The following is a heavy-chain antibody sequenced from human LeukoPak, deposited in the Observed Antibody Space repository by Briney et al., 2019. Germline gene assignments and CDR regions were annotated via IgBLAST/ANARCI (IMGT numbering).Heavy chain of an antibody. J-gene: IGHJ4*02. D-gene: IGHD5-12*01. CDR2: INHSGST. CDR3: ARAGSSGYEFDY. V-gene: IGHV4-34*01. CDR1: GGSFSGYY. Sequence: PSETLSLTCAVYGGSFSGYYWSWIRQPPGKGLEWIGEINHSGSTNYNPSLKSRVTISVDTSKNQFSLKLSSVTAADTAVYYCARAGSSGYEFDYWGQGTLVTVSS.